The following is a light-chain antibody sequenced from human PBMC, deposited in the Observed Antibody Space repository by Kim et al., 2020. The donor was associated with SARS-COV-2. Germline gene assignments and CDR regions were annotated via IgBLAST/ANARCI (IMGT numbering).Light chain of an antibody. J-gene: IGLJ3*02. Sequence: QSVLTQPPSASVTPGQRVTISCSGSSSNIGGNYVYWYQQVPGTAPKLLIFGNNQRPSGVPDRFSGSKSGTSASLTISGLRSEDEADYYCAAWDDSLSGRVFGGGTKLTVL. CDR2: GNN. V-gene: IGLV1-47*01. CDR3: AAWDDSLSGRV. CDR1: SSNIGGNY.